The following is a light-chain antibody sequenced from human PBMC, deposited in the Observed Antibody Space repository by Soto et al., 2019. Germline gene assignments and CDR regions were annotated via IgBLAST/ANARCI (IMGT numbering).Light chain of an antibody. J-gene: IGKJ4*02. V-gene: IGKV2D-29*02. CDR3: MQTIRLPLT. CDR2: EVS. Sequence: DIVLTQTPLSLSVTPGQPASISCKSSQTLRHSDGRTYVYWYVQRPGQSPQLLIYEVSNLFYGVPDRFGGYGAGTDFTLEISRVEAEDVGIYYCMQTIRLPLTFGGGTKVDIK. CDR1: QTLRHSDGRTY.